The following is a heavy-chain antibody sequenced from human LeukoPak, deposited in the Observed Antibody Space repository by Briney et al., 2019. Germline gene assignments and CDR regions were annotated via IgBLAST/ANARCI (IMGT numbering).Heavy chain of an antibody. V-gene: IGHV1-69*05. D-gene: IGHD3-22*01. CDR3: AREEAYYYDSSGDFDY. CDR1: GGTFSSYA. J-gene: IGHJ4*02. Sequence: ASVKVSCKASGGTFSSYAISWVRQAPGQGLEWMGRINPIFGTANYAQKFQGRVTITTDESTSTAYMELSSLRSEDTAVYYCAREEAYYYDSSGDFDYWGQGTLVTVSS. CDR2: INPIFGTA.